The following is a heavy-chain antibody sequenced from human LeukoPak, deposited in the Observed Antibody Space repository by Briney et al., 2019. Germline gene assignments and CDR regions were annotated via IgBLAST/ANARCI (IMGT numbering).Heavy chain of an antibody. CDR1: GGSISSGGYS. V-gene: IGHV4-30-2*01. Sequence: SQTLSLTCAVSGGSISSGGYSWSWIRQPPGKGLEWIGYIYHSGSTYYNPSLKSRVTISVDRYKNQFPLKLSSVTAADTAVYYCAREKGDNYDFWSGYNKGYFDYWGQGTLVTVSS. D-gene: IGHD3-3*01. J-gene: IGHJ4*02. CDR2: IYHSGST. CDR3: AREKGDNYDFWSGYNKGYFDY.